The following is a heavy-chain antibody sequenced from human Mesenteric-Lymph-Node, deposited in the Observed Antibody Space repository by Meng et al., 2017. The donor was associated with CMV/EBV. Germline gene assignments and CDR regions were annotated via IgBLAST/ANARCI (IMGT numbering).Heavy chain of an antibody. CDR3: AKVSGPRTIYYYYGMDV. J-gene: IGHJ6*02. CDR2: IKQDGSDK. V-gene: IGHV3-7*01. CDR1: GFTFSSYA. Sequence: GGSLRLSCAASGFTFSSYAMHWVRQAPGKGLEWVANIKQDGSDKYYVDSVKGRFTISRDNAKNSLYLQMNSLRAEDTAMYYCAKVSGPRTIYYYYGMDVWGQGTTVTVSS. D-gene: IGHD1-7*01.